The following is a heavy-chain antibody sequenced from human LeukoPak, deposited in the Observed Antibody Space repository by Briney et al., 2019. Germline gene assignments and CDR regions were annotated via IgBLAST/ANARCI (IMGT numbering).Heavy chain of an antibody. V-gene: IGHV3-23*01. D-gene: IGHD2-21*02. CDR2: IRGGGSFT. Sequence: GGSLRLSCAASGFTFSNYAMNWVRQAPGKGLEWVSGIRGGGSFTYYADSVKGRFTISRDNSKNTLYLQMDSLTVEDSAVYYCAKVLSPDGGDLDCWGQGTLVTVSS. CDR3: AKVLSPDGGDLDC. CDR1: GFTFSNYA. J-gene: IGHJ4*02.